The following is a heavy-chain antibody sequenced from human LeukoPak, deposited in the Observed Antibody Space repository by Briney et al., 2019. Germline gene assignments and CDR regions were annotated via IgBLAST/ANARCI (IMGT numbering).Heavy chain of an antibody. CDR3: AKHTHYDSSGYYFHY. CDR1: GFTFSSYA. Sequence: PGGSLRLSCAASGFTFSSYAMSWVRQAPGKGLEWVSAISGSGGSTYYADSVKGRFTISRDNSKNTLYLQMNSLRAEDTAVYYCAKHTHYDSSGYYFHYWGQGTLVTVSS. D-gene: IGHD3-22*01. V-gene: IGHV3-23*01. J-gene: IGHJ4*02. CDR2: ISGSGGST.